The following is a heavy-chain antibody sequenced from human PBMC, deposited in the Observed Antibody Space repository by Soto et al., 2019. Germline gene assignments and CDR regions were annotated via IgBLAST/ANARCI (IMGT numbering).Heavy chain of an antibody. CDR1: GGSFSGYY. J-gene: IGHJ5*02. CDR2: INHSGST. D-gene: IGHD6-6*01. Sequence: PSETLSLTCAVYGGSFSGYYWSWIRQPPGKGLEWIGEINHSGSTNYNPSLKSRVTISVDTSKNQFSLKLSSVTAADTAVYYCARGRTKQNSSSYNWFDPWGQGTLVTVSS. V-gene: IGHV4-34*01. CDR3: ARGRTKQNSSSYNWFDP.